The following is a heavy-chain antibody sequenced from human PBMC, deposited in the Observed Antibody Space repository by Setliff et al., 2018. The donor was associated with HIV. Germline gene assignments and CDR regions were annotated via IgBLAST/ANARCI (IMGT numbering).Heavy chain of an antibody. D-gene: IGHD6-6*01. CDR2: INYSGST. Sequence: SETLSLTCGVYVGSLRSYYWSWIRQSPGKGLGWIGEINYSGSTNYNPSLKSRVTISIDTSKNQFSLKLSSVTAADTAVYYCARGLDSWSSHVFDMWGQGTMVTVSS. V-gene: IGHV4-34*01. CDR3: ARGLDSWSSHVFDM. CDR1: VGSLRSYY. J-gene: IGHJ3*02.